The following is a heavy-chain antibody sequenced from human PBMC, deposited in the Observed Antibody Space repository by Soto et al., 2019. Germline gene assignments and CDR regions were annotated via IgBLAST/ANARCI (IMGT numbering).Heavy chain of an antibody. CDR2: VYHSGKT. CDR3: ARPRGTTPAVWYFDL. CDR1: GGSISSHY. V-gene: IGHV4-59*08. Sequence: QVQLQESGPGLVKPSETLSLTCTVSGGSISSHYWSWIRQPPGKGLEWIGYVYHSGKTDSNPSLTSRVTISMDTSKNQISLSLTSVTAADTAVYYCARPRGTTPAVWYFDLWGRGTLVTVSS. D-gene: IGHD1-26*01. J-gene: IGHJ2*01.